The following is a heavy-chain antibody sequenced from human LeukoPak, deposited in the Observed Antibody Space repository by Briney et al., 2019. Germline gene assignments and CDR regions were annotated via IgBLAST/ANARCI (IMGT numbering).Heavy chain of an antibody. CDR3: VRGVGYYFDY. CDR1: GFTFSRYW. CDR2: LNSDGSST. Sequence: GGSLRLSCAASGFTFSRYWMHWVRQAPGKGLVWVSRLNSDGSSTTYADSVKGRFTISRDNAKNTLYLQMNSLRAEDTAVYYCVRGVGYYFDYWGQGTLVTVSS. V-gene: IGHV3-74*01. D-gene: IGHD1-26*01. J-gene: IGHJ4*02.